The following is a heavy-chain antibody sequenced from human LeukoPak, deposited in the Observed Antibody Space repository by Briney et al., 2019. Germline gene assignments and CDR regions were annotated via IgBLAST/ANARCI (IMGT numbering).Heavy chain of an antibody. Sequence: GGSLRLSCAASGFIFSGYSMNWVRQAPGKGLEWVSAISGSGNTTYYADSVKGRFTISRDNSKNTLSLQMNSLRIEDTAVYYCAKETNYDFWSGFNHFWGQGTLVTVSS. D-gene: IGHD3-3*01. J-gene: IGHJ4*02. CDR1: GFIFSGYS. CDR3: AKETNYDFWSGFNHF. V-gene: IGHV3-23*01. CDR2: ISGSGNTT.